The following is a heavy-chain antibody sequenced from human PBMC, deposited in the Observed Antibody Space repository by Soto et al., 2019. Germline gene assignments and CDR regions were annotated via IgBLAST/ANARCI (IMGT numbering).Heavy chain of an antibody. J-gene: IGHJ4*01. V-gene: IGHV4-31*03. CDR3: ASRYGRSGYYYFDY. D-gene: IGHD3-22*01. CDR2: IYYTGST. Sequence: SETLSLTCTVSGGSVTSDSYYWSWIRQYPGKGLEWIGYIYYTGSTYYNPSLKSRVGISVDTSENQFFLSLSSVTAADTAVYYCASRYGRSGYYYFDYWGQGTLVTVSS. CDR1: GGSVTSDSYY.